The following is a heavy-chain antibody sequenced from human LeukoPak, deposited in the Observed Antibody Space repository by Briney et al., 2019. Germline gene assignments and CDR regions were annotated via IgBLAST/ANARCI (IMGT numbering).Heavy chain of an antibody. D-gene: IGHD6-13*01. CDR1: RFTFSSYW. CDR2: IKQDGSEK. J-gene: IGHJ4*02. V-gene: IGHV3-7*01. Sequence: PGGSLRLSCAASRFTFSSYWMSWVSQAPGKRLEWVANIKQDGSEKYYVDSVKGRFTISRDNAKNSLYLQMNSLRAEDTAVYYCATFSSSWYAEDYWGQGTLLTVSS. CDR3: ATFSSSWYAEDY.